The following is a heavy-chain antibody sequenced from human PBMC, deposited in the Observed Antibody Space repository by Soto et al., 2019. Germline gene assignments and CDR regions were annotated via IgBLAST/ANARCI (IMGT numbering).Heavy chain of an antibody. V-gene: IGHV1-58*01. D-gene: IGHD1-26*01. CDR2: IVVGSGNT. Sequence: SVKVSCKASGFAFTSSAVQWVRQARGQRLEWIGWIVVGSGNTNYAQKFQERVTITRDMSTSTAYMELSSLRSEDTAVYYCAAEGGATPYYYYGMDVWGKGTTVTVPS. CDR1: GFAFTSSA. J-gene: IGHJ6*04. CDR3: AAEGGATPYYYYGMDV.